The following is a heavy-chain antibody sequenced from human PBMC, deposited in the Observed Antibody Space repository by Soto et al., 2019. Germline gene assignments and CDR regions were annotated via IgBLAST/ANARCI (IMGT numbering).Heavy chain of an antibody. J-gene: IGHJ4*02. Sequence: QITLNESGPTQVKPRQTLTLTCTFSGLSLTTSGVGVGWIRQSPGKAPEWLALIYWDDDKRYSPSLKSRLTITKDTSKNQVVLPMADLDPADTATYYCAHRVLRTVFGLVTTTAIYFDFWGQGTPVAVSS. CDR1: GLSLTTSGVG. D-gene: IGHD3-3*01. V-gene: IGHV2-5*02. CDR3: AHRVLRTVFGLVTTTAIYFDF. CDR2: IYWDDDK.